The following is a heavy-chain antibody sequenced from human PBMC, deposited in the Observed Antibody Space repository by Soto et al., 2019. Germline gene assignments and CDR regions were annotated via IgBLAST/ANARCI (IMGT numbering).Heavy chain of an antibody. Sequence: SETLSLTCTVSGASLSSIGYYWGWIRQPPGKGLEWVGSIFFTGNIYYNPSLKSRVTISVDTSRNQFSLMLTSVTAADTAVYYCASRHCSGGSCYNPDVDSGGQGARVTVPS. CDR2: IFFTGNI. CDR1: GASLSSIGYY. CDR3: ASRHCSGGSCYNPDVDS. V-gene: IGHV4-39*01. D-gene: IGHD2-15*01. J-gene: IGHJ4*02.